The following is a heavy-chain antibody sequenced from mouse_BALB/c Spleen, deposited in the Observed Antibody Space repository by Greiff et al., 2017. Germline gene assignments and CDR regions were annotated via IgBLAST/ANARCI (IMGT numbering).Heavy chain of an antibody. V-gene: IGHV5-6-5*01. CDR1: GFTFSSYA. Sequence: DVKLVESGGGLVKPGGSLKLSCAASGFTFSSYAMSWVRQTPEKRLEWVASISSGGSTYYPDSVKGRFTISRDNARNILYLQMSSLRSEDTAMYYCARGGSTLAMDYWGQGTSVTVSS. CDR3: ARGGSTLAMDY. J-gene: IGHJ4*01. CDR2: ISSGGST.